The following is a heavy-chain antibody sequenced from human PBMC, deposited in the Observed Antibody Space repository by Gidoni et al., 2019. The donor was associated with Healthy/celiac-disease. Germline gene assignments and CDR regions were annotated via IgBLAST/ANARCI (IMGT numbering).Heavy chain of an antibody. CDR1: AFPFSSYS. D-gene: IGHD6-13*01. CDR3: ARDRGSSWIFDY. CDR2: ISSSSSYI. Sequence: EVQLVESGGGLVKPGGSLRLSCAASAFPFSSYSMNWVRQAPGKGLEWVSSISSSSSYIYYADSVKGRFTISRDNAKNSLYLQMNSLRAEDTAVYYCARDRGSSWIFDYWGQGTLVTVSS. J-gene: IGHJ4*02. V-gene: IGHV3-21*01.